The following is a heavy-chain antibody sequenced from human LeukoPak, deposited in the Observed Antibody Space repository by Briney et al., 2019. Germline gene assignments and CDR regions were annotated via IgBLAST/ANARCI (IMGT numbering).Heavy chain of an antibody. V-gene: IGHV1-18*01. J-gene: IGHJ3*02. D-gene: IGHD1-26*01. CDR3: ARWGGSFDAFDI. CDR2: ISAYNGNT. Sequence: ASVKVSCKASGYTFTSYGISWVRQAPGQGLEWMGWISAYNGNTNYAQKLQGRVTMTTDTSTSTVYMELRSLRSDDTAVYYCARWGGSFDAFDIWGQGTMVTVSS. CDR1: GYTFTSYG.